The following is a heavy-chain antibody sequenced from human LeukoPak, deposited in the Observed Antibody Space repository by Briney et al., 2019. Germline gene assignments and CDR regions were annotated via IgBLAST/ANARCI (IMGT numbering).Heavy chain of an antibody. D-gene: IGHD6-19*01. CDR2: INPNSGGT. J-gene: IGHJ4*02. CDR3: ARDPGVAVAVTGEYYFDY. Sequence: VSVKVSCKASGYTFTGYYMHWVRQAPGQGLEWMGWINPNSGGTNYAQKFQGRVTMTRDTSISTAYMELSRLRSDDTAVYYCARDPGVAVAVTGEYYFDYWGQGTLVTVSS. V-gene: IGHV1-2*02. CDR1: GYTFTGYY.